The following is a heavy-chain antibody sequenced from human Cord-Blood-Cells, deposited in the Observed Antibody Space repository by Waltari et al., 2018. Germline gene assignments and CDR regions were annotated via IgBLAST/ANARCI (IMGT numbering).Heavy chain of an antibody. J-gene: IGHJ6*02. V-gene: IGHV1-2*04. CDR1: GYTFTGYY. Sequence: QVQLVQSGAEVKKPGASVKVSCKASGYTFTGYYMHWVRQAPGQGLEWMGWINPNSGGTNYAQKFQGWVTMTRDTSISTAYMELSRLRSDDTAVYYCARGTPSGSYEGHYYYYGMDVWGQGTTVTVSS. CDR3: ARGTPSGSYEGHYYYYGMDV. CDR2: INPNSGGT. D-gene: IGHD1-26*01.